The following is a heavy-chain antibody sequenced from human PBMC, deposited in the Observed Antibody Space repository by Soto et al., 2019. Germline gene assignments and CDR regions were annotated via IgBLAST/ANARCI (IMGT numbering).Heavy chain of an antibody. D-gene: IGHD3-22*01. Sequence: GGSLRLSCAASGFTFSSYSMHWVRQAPGKGLEWVPYISSSSSTIYYADSVKGRFTISRDNAKNSLYLQMNSLRDEDTAVYYCSRESSYYYDSSGYLYVDYWGQGTLVTVSS. CDR3: SRESSYYYDSSGYLYVDY. CDR2: ISSSSSTI. V-gene: IGHV3-48*02. CDR1: GFTFSSYS. J-gene: IGHJ4*02.